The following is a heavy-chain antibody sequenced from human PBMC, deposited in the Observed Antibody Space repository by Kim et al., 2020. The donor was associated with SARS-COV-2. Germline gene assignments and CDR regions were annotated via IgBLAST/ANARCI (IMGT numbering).Heavy chain of an antibody. D-gene: IGHD2-2*01. V-gene: IGHV1-46*01. CDR3: ARAGVDVVVPAAIGYWYFDI. J-gene: IGHJ2*01. CDR1: GYTFTSYY. Sequence: ASVKVSCKASGYTFTSYYRHWVRQAPGQGLEWMGIINPSGGSTSYAQKFQGRVTMTRDTSTSTVYMELSSLRSEDTAVYYCARAGVDVVVPAAIGYWYFDIWGRGTLVTVSS. CDR2: INPSGGST.